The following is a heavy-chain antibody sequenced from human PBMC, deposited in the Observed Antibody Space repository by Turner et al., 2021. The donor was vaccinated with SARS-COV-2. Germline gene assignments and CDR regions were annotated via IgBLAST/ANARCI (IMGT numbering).Heavy chain of an antibody. CDR1: GGSISSCDYY. Sequence: QVQLQESGPGLVKPSQTLSLTCTVSGGSISSCDYYWSWIRQPPGKGLEWIGYIYYSGSTYYNPSLKSRVTISVDTSKNQFSLKLSSVTAADTAVYYCARVVVLRRAYFDYWGQGTLVTVSS. CDR2: IYYSGST. V-gene: IGHV4-30-4*01. J-gene: IGHJ4*02. CDR3: ARVVVLRRAYFDY. D-gene: IGHD2-8*01.